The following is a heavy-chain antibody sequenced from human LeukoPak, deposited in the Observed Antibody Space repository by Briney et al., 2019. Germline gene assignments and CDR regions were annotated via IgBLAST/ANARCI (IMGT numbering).Heavy chain of an antibody. CDR1: GFTFSSHW. Sequence: GGSLRLSCVASGFTFSSHWMRWVRQAPGKGLVWDSRMNSDGSSTSYADSVKGRFTLSRDNAKNTLYLQMNSLRAENTAVYYCARGYDSCGPWGQGSLVTVSS. CDR2: MNSDGSST. D-gene: IGHD3-22*01. J-gene: IGHJ5*02. V-gene: IGHV3-74*01. CDR3: ARGYDSCGP.